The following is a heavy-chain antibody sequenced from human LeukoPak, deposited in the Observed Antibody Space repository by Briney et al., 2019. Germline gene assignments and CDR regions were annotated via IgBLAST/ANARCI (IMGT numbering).Heavy chain of an antibody. D-gene: IGHD3-22*01. Sequence: GESLKISCKGSGYRFTSYWIGWVRQMPGKGLEWMGIIYPGDPDTRYSQSFQGQVTISADKSISTAYLQWSSLKASDTAMYYCARHIHIKNYYDSSGYYYYYYYMDVWGKGTTVTVSS. V-gene: IGHV5-51*01. CDR3: ARHIHIKNYYDSSGYYYYYYYMDV. CDR1: GYRFTSYW. CDR2: IYPGDPDT. J-gene: IGHJ6*03.